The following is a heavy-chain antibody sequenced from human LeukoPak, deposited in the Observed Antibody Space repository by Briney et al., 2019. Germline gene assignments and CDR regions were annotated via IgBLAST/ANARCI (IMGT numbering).Heavy chain of an antibody. J-gene: IGHJ6*02. D-gene: IGHD4-11*01. CDR1: GGSFSGYY. CDR2: INQSGST. Sequence: PSETLSLTCAVYGGSFSGYYWSWIRQPPGKGLEWIGEINQSGSTNYNPSLKSRVTISVDTSKNQFSLKLSSVTAADTAVYYCARGRTTETTFYYYYYGMDVWGQRTTVTVSS. V-gene: IGHV4-34*01. CDR3: ARGRTTETTFYYYYYGMDV.